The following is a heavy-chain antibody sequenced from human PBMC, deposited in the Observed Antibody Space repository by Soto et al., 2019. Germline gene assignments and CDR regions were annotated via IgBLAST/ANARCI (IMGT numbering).Heavy chain of an antibody. V-gene: IGHV4-30-2*01. Sequence: PSETLSLTCAVSGGSISSGGYSWSWIRQPPGKGLEWIGYIYHSGSTYYSPSLKSRVTISVDRSKNQFSLKLSSVTAADTAVYYCARVGSYGAFDYWGQGTLVTVSS. J-gene: IGHJ4*02. D-gene: IGHD5-18*01. CDR1: GGSISSGGYS. CDR3: ARVGSYGAFDY. CDR2: IYHSGST.